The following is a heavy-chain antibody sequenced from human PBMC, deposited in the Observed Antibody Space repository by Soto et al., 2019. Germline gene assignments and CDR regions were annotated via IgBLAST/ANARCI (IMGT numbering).Heavy chain of an antibody. V-gene: IGHV1-46*01. J-gene: IGHJ4*02. CDR2: INPSGAST. CDR1: GYTFTSYY. CDR3: ASLSVAAAGTSFDY. D-gene: IGHD6-13*01. Sequence: QVQLVQSGAEVKKPGASVKVSCKASGYTFTSYYMHWVRQAPGQGLEWMGIINPSGASTGYAQKFQGRVTMTRDTSKSTVYMELSSLRSEDTAVYYCASLSVAAAGTSFDYWGQGTLVTVSS.